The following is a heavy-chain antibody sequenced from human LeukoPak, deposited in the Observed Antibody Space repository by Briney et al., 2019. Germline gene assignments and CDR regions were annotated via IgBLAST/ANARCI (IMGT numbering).Heavy chain of an antibody. V-gene: IGHV3-48*04. Sequence: QTGGSLRLSCAASGFTFSSYSMNWVRQAPGKGLEWVSYISSSSSTIYYADSVKGRFTISRDNAKNSLYLQMNSLRAEDTAVYYCARSRGGNWNYALGYWGQGTLVTVSS. J-gene: IGHJ4*02. D-gene: IGHD1-7*01. CDR1: GFTFSSYS. CDR2: ISSSSSTI. CDR3: ARSRGGNWNYALGY.